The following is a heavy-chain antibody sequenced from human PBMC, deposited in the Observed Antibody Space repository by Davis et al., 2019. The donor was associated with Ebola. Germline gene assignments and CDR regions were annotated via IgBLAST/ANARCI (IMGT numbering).Heavy chain of an antibody. V-gene: IGHV4-34*01. D-gene: IGHD1-26*01. Sequence: MPSETLSLTCAVYGGSFSGYYWSWIRQPPGKGLEWIGSIYYSGSTYYNPSLKSRVTISVDTSKNQFSLKLSSVTAADTAVYYCARTIVGATGGLLDYWGQGTLVTVSS. J-gene: IGHJ4*02. CDR2: IYYSGST. CDR3: ARTIVGATGGLLDY. CDR1: GGSFSGYY.